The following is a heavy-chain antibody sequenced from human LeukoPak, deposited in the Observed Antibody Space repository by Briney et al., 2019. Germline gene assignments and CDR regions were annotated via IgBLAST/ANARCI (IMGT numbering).Heavy chain of an antibody. D-gene: IGHD6-6*01. V-gene: IGHV1-18*01. Sequence: ASVKVFCKASGYTFTSYGISWVRQAPGQGLEWMGWISAYNGNTNYAQKLQGRVTMTTDTSTSTAYMELRSLRSDDTAVYYCARVGGRIAARLNWFDPWGQGTLVTVSS. CDR3: ARVGGRIAARLNWFDP. CDR1: GYTFTSYG. CDR2: ISAYNGNT. J-gene: IGHJ5*02.